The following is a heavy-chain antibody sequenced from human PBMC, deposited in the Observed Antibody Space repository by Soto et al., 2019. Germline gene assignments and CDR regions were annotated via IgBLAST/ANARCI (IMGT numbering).Heavy chain of an antibody. V-gene: IGHV3-33*01. CDR2: IWHDGGAK. D-gene: IGHD3-22*01. CDR1: GFTLSDYG. Sequence: QVQLVESGGGVVQHGRSLRLSCTASGFTLSDYGMHWVRQAPGKGLEWVAVIWHDGGAKYYAESVTGRITISRDNSKNTVHLQIDSLGAEDTALYYCARDPGRDSPIDYWGQGTLVTVSS. J-gene: IGHJ4*02. CDR3: ARDPGRDSPIDY.